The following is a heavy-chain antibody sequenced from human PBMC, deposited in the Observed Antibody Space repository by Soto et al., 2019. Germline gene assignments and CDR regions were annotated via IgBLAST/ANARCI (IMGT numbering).Heavy chain of an antibody. CDR3: ARPVKMATIRNAFDI. CDR1: GLTFSSYV. J-gene: IGHJ3*02. CDR2: ISGSGGST. V-gene: IGHV3-23*01. D-gene: IGHD5-12*01. Sequence: EVQLLASGGGLVQPGGSLRLSCAASGLTFSSYVMTWVRQAPGKGLEWVSAISGSGGSTYYADSVKGRFTISRDNSKNTLYLQMNSLRAEDTAVYYCARPVKMATIRNAFDIWGQGTMVTVSS.